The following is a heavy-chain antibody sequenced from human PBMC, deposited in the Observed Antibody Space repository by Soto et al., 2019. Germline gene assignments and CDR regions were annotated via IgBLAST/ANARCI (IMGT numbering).Heavy chain of an antibody. CDR1: GGSINSGGYS. J-gene: IGHJ5*02. D-gene: IGHD3-22*01. Sequence: SETLSLTCTVSGGSINSGGYSWTWIRQPPGKGLEWIGFIYHTGTTYYNPSPKSRVTISVDRSKNQFSLKLNSVTAADTALYFCARGVNYYDSSVSSWFDPWRQGALVTVSS. CDR3: ARGVNYYDSSVSSWFDP. V-gene: IGHV4-30-2*01. CDR2: IYHTGTT.